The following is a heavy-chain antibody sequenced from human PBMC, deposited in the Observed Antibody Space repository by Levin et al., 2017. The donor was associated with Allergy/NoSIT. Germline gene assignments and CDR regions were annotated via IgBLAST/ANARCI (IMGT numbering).Heavy chain of an antibody. CDR3: ARIPDSSSWYFDL. Sequence: HPGESLKISCAASGFNFRSFWMGWVRQAPGKGLEWVANIKQDGSEEYYVDSVRGRFTISRDNFKNSLYLQMNSLRADDTALYFCARIPDSSSWYFDLWGQGTLVTVSS. CDR1: GFNFRSFW. V-gene: IGHV3-7*05. D-gene: IGHD6-13*01. J-gene: IGHJ4*02. CDR2: IKQDGSEE.